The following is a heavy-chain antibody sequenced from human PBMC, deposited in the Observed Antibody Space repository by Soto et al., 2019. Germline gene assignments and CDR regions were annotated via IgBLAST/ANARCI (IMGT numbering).Heavy chain of an antibody. CDR3: ARASVIISEYYFDY. Sequence: GGSLRLSCAASGFTFSSYSMNWVRQAPGKGLEWVSYISSSSSTIYYADSVKGRFTNSRDNAKNSLYLQMNSLRAEDTAVYYCARASVIISEYYFDYRGQGTLVTVSS. CDR1: GFTFSSYS. CDR2: ISSSSSTI. V-gene: IGHV3-48*01. J-gene: IGHJ4*02. D-gene: IGHD3-10*01.